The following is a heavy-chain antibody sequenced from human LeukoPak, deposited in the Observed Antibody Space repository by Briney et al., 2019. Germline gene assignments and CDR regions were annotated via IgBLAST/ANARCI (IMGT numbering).Heavy chain of an antibody. D-gene: IGHD2-15*01. CDR2: ISSSSSYI. V-gene: IGHV3-21*01. Sequence: GGSLRLSCAASGFTFSSYSMNWVRQAPGKGLEWVSSISSSSSYIYYADSVKGRFTISRDNAKNSLYLQMNSPRAEDTAVYYCARELAYCSGGSCREDYWGQGTLVTVSS. CDR3: ARELAYCSGGSCREDY. J-gene: IGHJ4*02. CDR1: GFTFSSYS.